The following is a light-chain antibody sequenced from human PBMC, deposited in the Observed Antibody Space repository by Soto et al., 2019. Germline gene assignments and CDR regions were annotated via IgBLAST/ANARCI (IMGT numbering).Light chain of an antibody. J-gene: IGKJ1*01. CDR1: QSVSSTY. Sequence: EVVLTQSPGTLSLSPGQRASLSCRASQSVSSTYLAWYQQKAGQGPTLLIYGASTRATGIPARFSGSGSGTDFTLPISSLEPEDFGVNYCQQYGSTPWTFGQGSKVDIK. CDR3: QQYGSTPWT. V-gene: IGKV3-20*01. CDR2: GAS.